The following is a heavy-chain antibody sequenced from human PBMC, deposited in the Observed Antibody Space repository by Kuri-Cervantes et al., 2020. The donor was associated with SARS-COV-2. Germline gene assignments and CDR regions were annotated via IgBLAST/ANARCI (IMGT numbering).Heavy chain of an antibody. V-gene: IGHV3-30*04. CDR2: ISYDGSNK. J-gene: IGHJ4*01. Sequence: GESLKISCAASGFTFSSYAMHWVRQAPGKGLEWVAVISYDGSNKYYADSVKGRFTISRDNSKNTLYLQMNSLRAEDTAVYYCARERLRGKYVDYWGHGTLVTVSS. CDR1: GFTFSSYA. D-gene: IGHD3-16*01. CDR3: ARERLRGKYVDY.